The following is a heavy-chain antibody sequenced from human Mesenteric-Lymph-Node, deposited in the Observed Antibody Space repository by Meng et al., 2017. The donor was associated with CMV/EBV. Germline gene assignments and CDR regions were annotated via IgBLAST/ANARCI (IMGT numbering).Heavy chain of an antibody. CDR1: GFTFSSYG. Sequence: GGSLRLSCAASGFTFSSYGMHWVRQAPGKGLEWVAFIPYDGSNKYYADSVKGRFTISRDNSKNTVYLQMNSLRAEDTAIYFCARGRPSHTGEFDYWGQGTQVTVSS. CDR3: ARGRPSHTGEFDY. D-gene: IGHD7-27*01. V-gene: IGHV3-30*02. J-gene: IGHJ4*02. CDR2: IPYDGSNK.